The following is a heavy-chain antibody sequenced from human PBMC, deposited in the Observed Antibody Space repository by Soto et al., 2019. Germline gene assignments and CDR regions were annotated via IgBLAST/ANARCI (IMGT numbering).Heavy chain of an antibody. V-gene: IGHV4-31*02. CDR2: IYYSGST. J-gene: IGHJ4*02. Sequence: PSETLSLTCTVSGGSISSGGYYWSWIRQHPGKGLEWIGYIYYSGSTYYNPSLKSRVTISVDTSKNQFSLKLSSVTAADTAVYYCARVDIVVVPAAMRSRLYYFDCWGQGTRVTVSS. D-gene: IGHD2-2*01. CDR1: GGSISSGGYY. CDR3: ARVDIVVVPAAMRSRLYYFDC.